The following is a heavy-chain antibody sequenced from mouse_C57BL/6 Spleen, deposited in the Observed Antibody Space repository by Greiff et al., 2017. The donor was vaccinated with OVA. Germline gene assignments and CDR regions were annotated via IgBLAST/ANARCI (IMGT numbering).Heavy chain of an antibody. D-gene: IGHD4-1*01. J-gene: IGHJ4*01. CDR1: GFSLTSYG. V-gene: IGHV2-6*01. CDR2: IWGVGST. CDR3: ARNWDYYAMDY. Sequence: VKLMESGPGLVAPSQSLSITCTVSGFSLTSYGVDWVRQSPGKGLEWRGVIWGVGSTNYNSALKSRLSISKDNSKSQVFLKMNSLQTDDTAMYYCARNWDYYAMDYWGQGTSVTVSS.